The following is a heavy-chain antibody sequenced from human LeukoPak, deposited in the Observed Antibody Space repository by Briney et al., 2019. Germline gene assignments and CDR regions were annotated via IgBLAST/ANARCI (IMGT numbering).Heavy chain of an antibody. CDR3: GRYYVMDV. Sequence: PGGSLRLSCAASGFTFSSNGMHWVRQAPGKGLEWVAVISYDGSNKYYADSVKGRFTISRDDSKSTLYLQMNSLRAEDTAVYYCGRYYVMDVWGQGTSVTVSS. V-gene: IGHV3-30*03. CDR1: GFTFSSNG. J-gene: IGHJ6*02. CDR2: ISYDGSNK.